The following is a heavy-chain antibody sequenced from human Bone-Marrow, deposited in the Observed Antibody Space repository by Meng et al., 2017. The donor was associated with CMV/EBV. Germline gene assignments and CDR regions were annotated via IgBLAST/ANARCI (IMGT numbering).Heavy chain of an antibody. Sequence: VEFGGGCVRPGVSRRSSVAPSGLTVSSNYMSWVRQAPGKGLEWVSVIYSGGSTYYADSVNGRFTISRDNSKNTLYLQMNSLRAEETAVYYCAREGIAAAGFDWGQGTLVTVSS. D-gene: IGHD6-13*01. CDR2: IYSGGST. V-gene: IGHV3-66*01. J-gene: IGHJ4*02. CDR1: GLTVSSNY. CDR3: AREGIAAAGFD.